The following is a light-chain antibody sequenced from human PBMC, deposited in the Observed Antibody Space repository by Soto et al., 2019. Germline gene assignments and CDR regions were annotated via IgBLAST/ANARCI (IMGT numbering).Light chain of an antibody. J-gene: IGLJ3*02. CDR2: EVS. V-gene: IGLV2-14*01. Sequence: QSALTQPASVSGSPGQSITISCTGTSSDVGGYNYLSWYQQHPGKAPKVMIYEVSKRPSGVSNRFSGSKSGNTASLTISGLQAEDEADYFCSSYTTSGTLVFGGGTKVTVL. CDR3: SSYTTSGTLV. CDR1: SSDVGGYNY.